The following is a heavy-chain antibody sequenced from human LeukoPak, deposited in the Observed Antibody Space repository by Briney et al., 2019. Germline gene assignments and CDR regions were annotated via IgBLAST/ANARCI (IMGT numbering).Heavy chain of an antibody. CDR3: ARDSYGDYYYYYGMDV. J-gene: IGHJ6*02. CDR1: GGSISSYY. V-gene: IGHV4-4*07. CDR2: IYTSGST. Sequence: SETLSLTCTVSGGSISSYYWSWLRQPAGKGLERIGRIYTSGSTNYNPSLKSRVTMSVDTSKNQFSLKLSSVTAADTAVYYCARDSYGDYYYYYGMDVWGQGTTVTVSS. D-gene: IGHD4-17*01.